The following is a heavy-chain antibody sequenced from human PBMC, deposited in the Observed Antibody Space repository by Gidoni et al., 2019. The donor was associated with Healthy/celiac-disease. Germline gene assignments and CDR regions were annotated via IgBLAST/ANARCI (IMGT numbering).Heavy chain of an antibody. V-gene: IGHV4-34*01. Sequence: QVQLQQWGAGLLKPSDTLSLTCAVYGGSFSGYYWSWIRQPPGKGLEWNGEINHSGSTNYKPSLKSRVTISVDTSKNQFSRKLSSVTAADTAVYYCARGPPVYYDYVWGSYRPRALYYWGQGTLVTVSS. J-gene: IGHJ4*02. CDR3: ARGPPVYYDYVWGSYRPRALYY. D-gene: IGHD3-16*02. CDR1: GGSFSGYY. CDR2: INHSGST.